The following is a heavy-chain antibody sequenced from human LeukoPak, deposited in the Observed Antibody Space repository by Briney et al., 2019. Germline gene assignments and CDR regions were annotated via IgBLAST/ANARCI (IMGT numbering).Heavy chain of an antibody. J-gene: IGHJ4*02. CDR3: ARLLPSYGSGSYYNPKYYFDY. D-gene: IGHD3-10*01. V-gene: IGHV4-59*12. CDR1: GGSISSYY. Sequence: PSETLSLTCTVSGGSISSYYWSWIRQPPGKGLEWIGYIYYSGSTNYNPSLKSRVTISVDTSKNQFSLKLSSVTAADTAVYYCARLLPSYGSGSYYNPKYYFDYWGQGTLVTVSS. CDR2: IYYSGST.